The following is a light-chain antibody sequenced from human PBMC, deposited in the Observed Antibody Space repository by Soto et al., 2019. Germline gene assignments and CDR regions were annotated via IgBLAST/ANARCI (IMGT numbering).Light chain of an antibody. CDR1: QSVDSNY. Sequence: EIVLTQSPGTLSLSPGDRATLSCRASQSVDSNYVAWYQQKPGQAPRLLIYGAFTRATGVPHRFSGSGSGSDFTLTISRLEPEDFAVYSCQQYGSSPLTFGGGTKVEIQ. CDR2: GAF. J-gene: IGKJ4*01. V-gene: IGKV3-20*01. CDR3: QQYGSSPLT.